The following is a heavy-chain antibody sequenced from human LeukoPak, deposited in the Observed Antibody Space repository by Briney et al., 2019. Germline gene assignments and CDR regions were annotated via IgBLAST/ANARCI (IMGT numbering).Heavy chain of an antibody. D-gene: IGHD6-13*01. J-gene: IGHJ4*02. CDR3: ARHPPGIAAAGTGFDY. V-gene: IGHV1-8*01. CDR1: GYTFTSYG. CDR2: MNPNSGNT. Sequence: ASVKVSCKASGYTFTSYGINWVRQATGQGLEWMGWMNPNSGNTGYAQKFQGRVTMTRNTSISTAYMELSSLRSEDTAVYYCARHPPGIAAAGTGFDYWGQGTLVTVSS.